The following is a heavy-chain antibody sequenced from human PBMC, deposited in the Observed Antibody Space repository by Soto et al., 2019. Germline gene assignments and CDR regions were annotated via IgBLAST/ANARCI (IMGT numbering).Heavy chain of an antibody. V-gene: IGHV3-30*18. CDR3: AKDVHRIAVYYYGMDV. CDR1: GFTFSSHG. D-gene: IGHD6-13*01. J-gene: IGHJ6*02. CDR2: ISYDGSNK. Sequence: GGSLRLSCAASGFTFSSHGMHWVRQAPGKGLEWVAVISYDGSNKYYADSVKGRFTISRDNSKNTLYLQMNSLRAEDTAVYYCAKDVHRIAVYYYGMDVWGQGTTVTVSS.